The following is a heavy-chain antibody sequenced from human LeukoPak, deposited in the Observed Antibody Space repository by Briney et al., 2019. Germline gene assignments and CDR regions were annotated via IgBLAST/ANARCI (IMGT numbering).Heavy chain of an antibody. CDR2: ISVYNGNT. D-gene: IGHD5-18*01. V-gene: IGHV1-18*01. CDR1: GYSFTTYG. Sequence: ASVKVSCKASGYSFTTYGISWLRQAPGQGLEWMGRISVYNGNTNYAERFQGRVTMTADTSTSTAYMGLRSLTSDDTAAYYCTRSGYRYSYDYDYYMDVWGKGTTVTVSS. J-gene: IGHJ6*03. CDR3: TRSGYRYSYDYDYYMDV.